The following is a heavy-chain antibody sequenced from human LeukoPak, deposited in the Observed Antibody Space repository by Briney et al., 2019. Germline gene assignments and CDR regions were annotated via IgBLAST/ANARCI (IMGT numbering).Heavy chain of an antibody. J-gene: IGHJ4*02. CDR2: INHSGST. D-gene: IGHD6-13*01. CDR3: AREQGSSSWGEDYFDY. V-gene: IGHV4-34*01. Sequence: SETLSLTCAVYGGSFSGYYWSWIRQPPGKGLEWIGEINHSGSTNYNPSLKSRVTISVDTSKNQFSLKLSSVTAADTAVYYCAREQGSSSWGEDYFDYWGQGTLVTVSS. CDR1: GGSFSGYY.